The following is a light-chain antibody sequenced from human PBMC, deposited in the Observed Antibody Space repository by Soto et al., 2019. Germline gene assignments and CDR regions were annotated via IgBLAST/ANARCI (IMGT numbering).Light chain of an antibody. Sequence: DIQMTQSPSTLSASVGDRVTITCRASQTINRWLAWYQQKPGEVPKLLIYKASVLESGVPSRFSGSGSGTEFTLTISSLQPEDFATYYCLQHNSYPRTFGQGTKVDIK. V-gene: IGKV1-5*03. J-gene: IGKJ1*01. CDR1: QTINRW. CDR2: KAS. CDR3: LQHNSYPRT.